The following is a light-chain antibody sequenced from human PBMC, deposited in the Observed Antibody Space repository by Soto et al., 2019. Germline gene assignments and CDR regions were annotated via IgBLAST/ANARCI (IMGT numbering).Light chain of an antibody. CDR2: SAS. J-gene: IGKJ2*01. V-gene: IGKV3-15*01. Sequence: EIVLPQSPATLSVSPGERATLSCRASQSVSSNLVWYQHKPGQAPRLVIYSASTRTTGIPARFSGSGSGTDFTLTSNTLPSEDSAVYYCQQYNNWPLYTCGQGTKLEIK. CDR1: QSVSSN. CDR3: QQYNNWPLYT.